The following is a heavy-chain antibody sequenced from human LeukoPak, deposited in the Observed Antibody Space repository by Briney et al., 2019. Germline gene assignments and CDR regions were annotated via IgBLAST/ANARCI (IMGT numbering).Heavy chain of an antibody. CDR1: GFTFSSYW. D-gene: IGHD6-19*01. CDR3: AREGYSSGWYGYYYYMDV. V-gene: IGHV3-74*01. CDR2: INSDGSST. J-gene: IGHJ6*03. Sequence: GGSLRLSCAASGFTFSSYWMHRVRQAPGKGLVWVSRINSDGSSTSYADSVKGRFTISRDNAKNTLYLQMNSLRAEDTAVYYCAREGYSSGWYGYYYYMDVWGKGTTVTVSS.